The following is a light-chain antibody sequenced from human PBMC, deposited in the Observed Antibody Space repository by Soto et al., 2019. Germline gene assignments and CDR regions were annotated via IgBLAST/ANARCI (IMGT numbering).Light chain of an antibody. J-gene: IGLJ2*01. V-gene: IGLV1-51*01. Sequence: QSALTQPPSVSAAPGQTVIISCSGSTSNIGNNYVSWYQQLPRTAPKLLIYDNNNRPSGIPDRFSGSKSGTSATLGITGLQTGDEADYYCGTWNSSLSAVVFGGGTKLTVL. CDR3: GTWNSSLSAVV. CDR2: DNN. CDR1: TSNIGNNY.